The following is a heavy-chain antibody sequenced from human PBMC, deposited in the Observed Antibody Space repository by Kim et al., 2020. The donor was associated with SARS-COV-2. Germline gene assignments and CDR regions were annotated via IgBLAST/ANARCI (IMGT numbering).Heavy chain of an antibody. CDR2: IYYSGST. CDR3: ARLNDSFDY. Sequence: SETLSLTCTVSGGSISSSSYYWGWIRQPPGKGLEWIGSIYYSGSTYYNPSLKSRVTISVDTSKNQFSLKLSSVTAADTAVYYCARLNDSFDYWGQGTLVTVSS. V-gene: IGHV4-39*01. J-gene: IGHJ4*02. CDR1: GGSISSSSYY.